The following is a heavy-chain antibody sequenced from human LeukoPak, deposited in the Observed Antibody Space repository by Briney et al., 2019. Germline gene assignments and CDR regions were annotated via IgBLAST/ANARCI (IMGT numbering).Heavy chain of an antibody. D-gene: IGHD2-2*02. CDR1: GFTLSSYA. CDR3: AKERSKLGYCSSTSCYTED. Sequence: GGSLRLSCAASGFTLSSYAMSWVRQAPGRGLEWVSAISGSGGSTYYADSVKGRFTISRDNSKNTLYLQMNSLRAEDTAVYYCAKERSKLGYCSSTSCYTEDWGQGTLVTVSS. V-gene: IGHV3-23*01. J-gene: IGHJ4*02. CDR2: ISGSGGST.